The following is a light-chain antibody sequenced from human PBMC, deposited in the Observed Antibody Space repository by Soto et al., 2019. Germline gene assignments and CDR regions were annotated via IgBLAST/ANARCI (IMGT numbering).Light chain of an antibody. CDR1: QSVSSN. CDR3: QQYNNWPIT. J-gene: IGKJ5*01. CDR2: GAS. Sequence: ERVMTQSRATLSVSPGERSTLSCMAIQSVSSNLAWYQQKPGQAPRLLIYGASTRATGIPARFSGSGSGTEVTLTISSLQSEDFAVYYCQQYNNWPITFGQGTRLEIK. V-gene: IGKV3-15*01.